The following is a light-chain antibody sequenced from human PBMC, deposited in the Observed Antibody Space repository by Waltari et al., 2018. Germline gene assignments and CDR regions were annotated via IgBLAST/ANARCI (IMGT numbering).Light chain of an antibody. CDR1: QSVLYSSNNKNY. CDR2: WAS. J-gene: IGKJ1*01. V-gene: IGKV4-1*01. Sequence: DIVMTQSPDPLAVSLGERATIHCQSSQSVLYSSNNKNYLAWYQQKPGQPPKLLIYWASTRESGVPDRFSGSGSGTDFTLTISSLQAEDVAVYYCQQYYSTPPTFGQGTKVEIK. CDR3: QQYYSTPPT.